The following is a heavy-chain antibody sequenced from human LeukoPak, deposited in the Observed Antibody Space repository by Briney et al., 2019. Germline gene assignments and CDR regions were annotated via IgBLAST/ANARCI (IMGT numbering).Heavy chain of an antibody. D-gene: IGHD2-15*01. Sequence: SGGSLRLSCAASGFTFNTYDMNWVRQAPGKGLEWVSHVSSSSGTIYYADSVKGRFTISRDNAKNSLYLQMNSLRDEDTAVYYCARGLYCGGGSCYPGRLDYWGRGTLVTVSS. CDR1: GFTFNTYD. CDR2: VSSSSGTI. J-gene: IGHJ4*02. CDR3: ARGLYCGGGSCYPGRLDY. V-gene: IGHV3-48*02.